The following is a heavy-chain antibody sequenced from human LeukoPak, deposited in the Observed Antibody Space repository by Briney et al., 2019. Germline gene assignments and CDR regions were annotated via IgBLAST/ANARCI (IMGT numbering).Heavy chain of an antibody. D-gene: IGHD6-13*01. V-gene: IGHV1-18*01. CDR2: ISAYNGNT. CDR1: GYTFTSYG. Sequence: ASVKVSCKASGYTFTSYGISWVRQAPGQGLEWMGWISAYNGNTNYAQKLQGRVTMTTDTSTSTAYMELRSLRSDDTAVYYCASAAAAGTIGDYWGQGTLVTVSS. CDR3: ASAAAAGTIGDY. J-gene: IGHJ4*02.